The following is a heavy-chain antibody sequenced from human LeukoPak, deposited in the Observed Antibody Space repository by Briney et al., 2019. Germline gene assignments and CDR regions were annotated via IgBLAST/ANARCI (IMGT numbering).Heavy chain of an antibody. CDR2: IYPGDSDT. CDR1: GYSFTSYW. CDR3: ARHDVAAAGTEWYDY. D-gene: IGHD6-13*01. V-gene: IGHV5-51*01. Sequence: GESLKISCKGSGYSFTSYWIGWVRQMPGKGLEWMGIIYPGDSDTRYSPSFQGQVTISADKSISTAYLQWGSLKASDTAMYYCARHDVAAAGTEWYDYWGQGTLVTVSS. J-gene: IGHJ4*02.